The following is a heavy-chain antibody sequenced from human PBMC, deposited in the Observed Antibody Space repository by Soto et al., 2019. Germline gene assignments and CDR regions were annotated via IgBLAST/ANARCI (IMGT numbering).Heavy chain of an antibody. V-gene: IGHV4-38-2*02. CDR3: ARTSLTIFGPSNDYYGMGV. Sequence: SESLSPTSNNSGSPISNFNYRGWSRQPPVKGLEWIGSIIYSGDIMYNPSLQSRLTLFVDTSKNQFSLKLSSVTAADTAVYYCARTSLTIFGPSNDYYGMGVWGLGTTVT. CDR1: GSPISNFNY. J-gene: IGHJ6*02. D-gene: IGHD3-3*01. CDR2: IIYSGDI.